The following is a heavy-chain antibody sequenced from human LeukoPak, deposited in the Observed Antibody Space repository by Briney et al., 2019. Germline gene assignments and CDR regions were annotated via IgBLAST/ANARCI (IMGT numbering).Heavy chain of an antibody. J-gene: IGHJ4*02. CDR3: ARGDLSVDTAFDY. V-gene: IGHV4-34*01. CDR1: GGSFSGYY. D-gene: IGHD5-18*01. Sequence: SETLSLTCAVYGGSFSGYYWSWIRQPPGKGLEWIGEINHSGSTNYNPSLKKRGTISVDTSKNQFSLKLSSVTAADTAVYYCARGDLSVDTAFDYWGQGTLVTVSS. CDR2: INHSGST.